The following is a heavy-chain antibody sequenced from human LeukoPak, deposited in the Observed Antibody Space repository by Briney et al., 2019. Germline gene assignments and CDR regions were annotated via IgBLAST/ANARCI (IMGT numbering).Heavy chain of an antibody. Sequence: ASVKVSCKTSGYTFTSNYIHWVRQAPGQGLEWMGMIYPRDGSTSYAQKFQGRVTVTRDTSTSTVHMELSGLRSEDTAVYYCARDQEGFDYWGQGTLVTVSS. CDR1: GYTFTSNY. J-gene: IGHJ4*02. CDR3: ARDQEGFDY. CDR2: IYPRDGST. V-gene: IGHV1-46*01.